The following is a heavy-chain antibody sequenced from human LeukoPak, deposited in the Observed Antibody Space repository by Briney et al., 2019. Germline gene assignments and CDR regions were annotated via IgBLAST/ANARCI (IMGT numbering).Heavy chain of an antibody. Sequence: SETLSLTCAVSGYSISSGYYWGWIRQPPGKGLEWIGSIYHSGSTYYNPSLKSRVTISVDTSKNQFSLKLSSVTAPDTAVYYCARQEAAAVPIYWFDPWGQGTLVTVSS. D-gene: IGHD6-13*01. CDR3: ARQEAAAVPIYWFDP. CDR1: GYSISSGYY. J-gene: IGHJ5*02. CDR2: IYHSGST. V-gene: IGHV4-38-2*01.